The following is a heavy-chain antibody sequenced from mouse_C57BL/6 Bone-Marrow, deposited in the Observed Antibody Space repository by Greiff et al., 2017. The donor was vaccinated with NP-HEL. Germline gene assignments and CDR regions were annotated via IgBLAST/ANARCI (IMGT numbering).Heavy chain of an antibody. D-gene: IGHD1-1*01. Sequence: QVQLQQSGPELVKPGASVKISCKASGYAFSSSWMNWVKQRPGKGLEWIGRIYPGDGDTNYNGKFKGKATLTADKSSSTAYLQLSSLTSEDTAVYYCARYGRRSPYFDYWGQGTTLTVSS. CDR2: IYPGDGDT. CDR3: ARYGRRSPYFDY. V-gene: IGHV1-82*01. CDR1: GYAFSSSW. J-gene: IGHJ2*01.